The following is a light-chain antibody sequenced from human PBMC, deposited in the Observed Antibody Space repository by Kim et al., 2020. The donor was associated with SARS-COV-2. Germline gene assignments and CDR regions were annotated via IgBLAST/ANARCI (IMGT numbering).Light chain of an antibody. CDR2: DAS. CDR1: QSVDSNS. V-gene: IGKV3D-20*01. CDR3: QQYGRSRT. J-gene: IGKJ1*01. Sequence: PGDRASRSCGASQSVDSNSLAWYQQRPGLAPRLLIYDASTRATGVPDRFSGSGSGTDFTLTISRLEPEDFAMYYCQQYGRSRTFGQGTKVDIK.